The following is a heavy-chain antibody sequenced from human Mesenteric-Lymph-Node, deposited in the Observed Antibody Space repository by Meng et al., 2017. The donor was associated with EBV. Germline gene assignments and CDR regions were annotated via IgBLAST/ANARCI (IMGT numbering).Heavy chain of an antibody. CDR3: ARTNYGDYNWFDP. D-gene: IGHD4-17*01. V-gene: IGHV4-31*03. CDR1: GGSISSGGFY. Sequence: QVQLQESGPGLGKPSQTLSLTCTVSGGSISSGGFYWSWIRQHPGKGLEWIGYIYYSGSTYYNPSLRSRVAISIDTSKNQFSLKLTSVTAADTAVYFCARTNYGDYNWFDPWGQGTLVTASS. CDR2: IYYSGST. J-gene: IGHJ5*02.